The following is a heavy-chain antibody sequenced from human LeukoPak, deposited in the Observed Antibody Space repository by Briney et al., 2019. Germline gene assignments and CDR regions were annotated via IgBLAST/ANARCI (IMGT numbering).Heavy chain of an antibody. CDR1: GGAISSSSYY. CDR2: IYYSGST. Sequence: SEILSLTCTVSGGAISSSSYYWGWSRQPPVKGLEWIGCIYYSGSTSYNPSLNSRATISVDTFKNQFSLKMSSVTAADTAVYYCARDGRYSGSYYRREAVNIWGQGTMVTVSS. J-gene: IGHJ3*02. V-gene: IGHV4-39*07. CDR3: ARDGRYSGSYYRREAVNI. D-gene: IGHD1-26*01.